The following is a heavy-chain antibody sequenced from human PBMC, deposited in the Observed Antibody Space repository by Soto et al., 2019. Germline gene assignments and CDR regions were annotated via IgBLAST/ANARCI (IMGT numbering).Heavy chain of an antibody. Sequence: GGSLRLSCAASGVTFSSYAMHWVRQAPGKGLEWVAVISYDGSNKYYADSVKGRFTISRDNSKNTLYLQMNSLRAEDTAVYYCARDSSGYYHGGYFDYWGQGTLVTVSS. CDR3: ARDSSGYYHGGYFDY. J-gene: IGHJ4*02. V-gene: IGHV3-30-3*01. CDR1: GVTFSSYA. D-gene: IGHD3-22*01. CDR2: ISYDGSNK.